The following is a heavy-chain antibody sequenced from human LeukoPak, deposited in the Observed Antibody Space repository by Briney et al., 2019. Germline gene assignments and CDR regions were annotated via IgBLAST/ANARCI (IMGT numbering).Heavy chain of an antibody. V-gene: IGHV4-30-2*01. Sequence: LRLSCAASGFTFSSYSMNWIRQPPGKGLEWIGYIYHSGTTYYNPSLKSRVTISVDRSKNQFSLKLSSVTAADTAVYYCARGFLVAASDVFDIWGQGTMVTVSS. J-gene: IGHJ3*02. D-gene: IGHD2-15*01. CDR1: GFTFSSYS. CDR3: ARGFLVAASDVFDI. CDR2: IYHSGTT.